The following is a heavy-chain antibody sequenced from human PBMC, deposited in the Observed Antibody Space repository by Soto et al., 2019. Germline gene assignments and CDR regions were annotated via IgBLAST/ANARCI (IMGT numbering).Heavy chain of an antibody. CDR3: VHSRCGGDCLQSYSSHYYYGMDI. V-gene: IGHV2-5*02. CDR1: GFSLSTGGMG. J-gene: IGHJ6*02. CDR2: IYWAGDR. D-gene: IGHD2-21*02. Sequence: QITLKESGPTLVKPTQTRTLTCTFSGFSLSTGGMGVGWIRQPPGKALEWLALIYWAGDRRHSPSLMNRLTIANEPSNQVVLTMTNMAPVHTATYYCVHSRCGGDCLQSYSSHYYYGMDIWGQGTTVTVSS.